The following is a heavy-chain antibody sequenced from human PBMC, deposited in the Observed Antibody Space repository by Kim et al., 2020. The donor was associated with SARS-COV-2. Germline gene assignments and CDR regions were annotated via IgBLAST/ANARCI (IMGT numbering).Heavy chain of an antibody. Sequence: YYNPALKSRVTISLDTSKNQFSLKLSSVTAAETAGYYCASVGITMVRGADWGQGTLVTVSS. D-gene: IGHD3-10*01. CDR3: ASVGITMVRGAD. J-gene: IGHJ4*02. V-gene: IGHV4-31*02.